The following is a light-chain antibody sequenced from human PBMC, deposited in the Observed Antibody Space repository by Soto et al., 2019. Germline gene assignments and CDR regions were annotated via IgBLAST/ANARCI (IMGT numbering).Light chain of an antibody. CDR2: GAS. CDR1: QSVSSRY. CDR3: QQYGSSPKLT. Sequence: EIVLTQSPGTLSLSPGERATLSCRASQSVSSRYFAWYQQKPGQAPRLLIYGASSRATGIPDRFSGSGSGTDFTLTISRLEPEDFAVYYCQQYGSSPKLTFGGGTKVDIK. J-gene: IGKJ4*01. V-gene: IGKV3-20*01.